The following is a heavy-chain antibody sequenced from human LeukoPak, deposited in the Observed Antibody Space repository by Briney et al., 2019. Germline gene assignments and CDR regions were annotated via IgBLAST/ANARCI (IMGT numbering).Heavy chain of an antibody. CDR2: ISGSGGST. V-gene: IGHV3-23*01. D-gene: IGHD2-15*01. J-gene: IGHJ4*02. Sequence: PGGSLRLSCAASGFTFSSYAMSWVRQAPGKGLEWVSAISGSGGSTYYADSVKGRFTISRDNSKNTLYLQMNSLRAEDTAVYYCAKGAVGYCSGGSCYSADYWGQGTLVTVSS. CDR1: GFTFSSYA. CDR3: AKGAVGYCSGGSCYSADY.